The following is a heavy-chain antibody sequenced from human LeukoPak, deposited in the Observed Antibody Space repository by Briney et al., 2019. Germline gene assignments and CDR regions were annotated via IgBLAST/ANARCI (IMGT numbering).Heavy chain of an antibody. V-gene: IGHV4-59*01. D-gene: IGHD3-10*01. CDR3: ARAVGGDGSGSL. Sequence: SETLSLTCTLSGDSISYFYWGWIRQPPGKGLEWIGYIYYRVTSDYNPSLKSRVTMSVDMSTRQISLKLSSVTAADTAVYYCARAVGGDGSGSLWGPGTLVTVSS. J-gene: IGHJ4*02. CDR1: GDSISYFY. CDR2: IYYRVTS.